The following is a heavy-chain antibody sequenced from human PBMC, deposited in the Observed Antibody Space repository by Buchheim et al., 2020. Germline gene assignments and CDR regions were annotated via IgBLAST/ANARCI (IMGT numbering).Heavy chain of an antibody. V-gene: IGHV3-66*01. CDR1: GFTVSNTY. CDR3: ARGVSSTRCCHFDY. D-gene: IGHD2-2*01. Sequence: EVQLVESGGGLVQPGGSLRLSCAASGFTVSNTYMTWVRQAPGMGLEWVSLIYSGGNTYFADSVKGRFTISRDNSKNTLYLQMNKLRVEDTAVYYCARGVSSTRCCHFDYWGQGT. J-gene: IGHJ4*02. CDR2: IYSGGNT.